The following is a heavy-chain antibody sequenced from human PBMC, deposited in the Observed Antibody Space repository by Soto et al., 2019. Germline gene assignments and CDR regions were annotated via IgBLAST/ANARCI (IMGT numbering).Heavy chain of an antibody. CDR1: GFTFSSYA. CDR3: AKDRGRGYDSFDS. Sequence: EVHLLESGGGLVQPGGSLRLSCAASGFTFSSYAMSWVRQAPGKGLEWVSAISGSGGSTFYADAVKGRFTISRDTSKNTLFLQMNSLRAEDTAVYYCAKDRGRGYDSFDSWGQGTLVTVSS. CDR2: ISGSGGST. V-gene: IGHV3-23*01. J-gene: IGHJ5*01. D-gene: IGHD5-12*01.